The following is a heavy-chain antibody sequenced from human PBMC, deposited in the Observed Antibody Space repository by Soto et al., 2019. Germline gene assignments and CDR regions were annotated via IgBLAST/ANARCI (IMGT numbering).Heavy chain of an antibody. V-gene: IGHV4-31*03. Sequence: SETLSLTCTVSGVSISSGGNYWTWIRQHPGKGLEWIGYIYDTGTTSYNPSLKSRVTISVDTSKNQFSLKLSSVTAADTAVYYCARRVRYFDSGSDAFDIWGQGTMVTVSS. D-gene: IGHD3-9*01. CDR3: ARRVRYFDSGSDAFDI. J-gene: IGHJ3*02. CDR1: GVSISSGGNY. CDR2: IYDTGTT.